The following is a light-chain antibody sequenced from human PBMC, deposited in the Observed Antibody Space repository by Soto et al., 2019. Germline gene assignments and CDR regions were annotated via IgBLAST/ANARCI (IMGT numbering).Light chain of an antibody. J-gene: IGLJ2*01. Sequence: QSVLTQPPSVSDAPRQRVTISCSGSTSNIGNNAVSWYQQLPGKAPKLLIYYDDLLPSGVSDRFSGSKSGTSASLAISGLQSEDEADYFCAAWDDRLNGVIFGGGTKVTVL. V-gene: IGLV1-36*01. CDR3: AAWDDRLNGVI. CDR1: TSNIGNNA. CDR2: YDD.